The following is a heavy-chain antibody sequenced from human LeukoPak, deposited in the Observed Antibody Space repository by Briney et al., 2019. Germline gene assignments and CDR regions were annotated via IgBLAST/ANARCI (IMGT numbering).Heavy chain of an antibody. V-gene: IGHV4-38-2*01. D-gene: IGHD3-22*01. Sequence: SETLSLTCAVSGYSITSTYWWGWIRQTPGRGLEWIGSLHHSGSTSYSPSLKSRVTISVDTSKNQFSLRLSSVTAADTAVYYCARVGGDDSTGHYSVDYRGKGTLVTVSS. J-gene: IGHJ4*02. CDR3: ARVGGDDSTGHYSVDY. CDR1: GYSITSTYW. CDR2: LHHSGST.